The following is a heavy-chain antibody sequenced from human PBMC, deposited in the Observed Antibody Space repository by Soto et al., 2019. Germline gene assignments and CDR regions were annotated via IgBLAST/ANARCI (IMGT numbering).Heavy chain of an antibody. V-gene: IGHV1-18*01. CDR3: ARCLRLGELCYFDY. J-gene: IGHJ4*02. Sequence: ASVKVSCKASGYTFTSYGISWVRQAPGQGLEWMGWISAYNGNTNYAQKLQGRVTMTTDTSTSTAYMELRSLRSDDTALYYCARCLRLGELCYFDYWGQGTLVTVSS. CDR1: GYTFTSYG. D-gene: IGHD3-16*01. CDR2: ISAYNGNT.